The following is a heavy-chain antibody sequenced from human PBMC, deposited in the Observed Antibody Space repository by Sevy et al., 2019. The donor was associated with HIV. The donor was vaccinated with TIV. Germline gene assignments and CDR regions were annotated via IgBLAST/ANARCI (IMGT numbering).Heavy chain of an antibody. CDR1: GFTFSSYW. CDR3: ARYDDSSGYPYYFDY. Sequence: GGSLRLSCAASGFTFSSYWMSWVRQAPGKGLEWVANIKQDGSEKYYVDSVKGRFTISRVNAKNSLYLQMNSLRAEDTAVYYCARYDDSSGYPYYFDYWGQGTLVTVSS. V-gene: IGHV3-7*01. J-gene: IGHJ4*02. CDR2: IKQDGSEK. D-gene: IGHD3-22*01.